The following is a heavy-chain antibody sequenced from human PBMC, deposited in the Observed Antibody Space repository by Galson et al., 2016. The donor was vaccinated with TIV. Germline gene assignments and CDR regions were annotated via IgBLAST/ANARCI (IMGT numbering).Heavy chain of an antibody. CDR1: GFTFNSYG. J-gene: IGHJ4*02. CDR2: ISYSGSSK. D-gene: IGHD3-3*01. Sequence: SLRLSCAASGFTFNSYGVHWVRQAPGKGLEWAAVISYSGSSKYYLDSVKGRFTISRDNSKNTLYLQMDSLRPEDTAVYYCVKERLKFWSISLHSFDSWGQGTLVTVSS. CDR3: VKERLKFWSISLHSFDS. V-gene: IGHV3-30*18.